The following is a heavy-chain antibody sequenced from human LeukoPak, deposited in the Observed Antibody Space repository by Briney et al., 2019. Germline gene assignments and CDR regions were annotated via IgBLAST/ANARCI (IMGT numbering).Heavy chain of an antibody. CDR3: ARDPAPYDYVWGSYRHDAFDI. V-gene: IGHV1-2*02. CDR2: INPNSGGT. CDR1: GYTFTGYY. D-gene: IGHD3-16*02. J-gene: IGHJ3*02. Sequence: APVKVSCKASGYTFTGYYMHWVRQAPGQGLEWMGWINPNSGGTNYAQKFQGRVTMTRDTSISTAYMELSRLRSDDTAVYYCARDPAPYDYVWGSYRHDAFDIWGQGTMVTVSS.